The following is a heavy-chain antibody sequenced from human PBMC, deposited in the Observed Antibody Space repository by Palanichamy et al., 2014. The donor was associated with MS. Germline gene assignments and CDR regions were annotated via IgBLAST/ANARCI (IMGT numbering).Heavy chain of an antibody. J-gene: IGHJ4*02. CDR1: GYTFSNYD. CDR2: INAGNGNT. CDR3: ARNGGGLDY. V-gene: IGHV1-3*01. D-gene: IGHD4-23*01. Sequence: QVQLVQSGAEVKKPGLSEGSCKGSGYTFSNYDVFWVRQAPGQRLEFMGWINAGNGNTKYSQKFQGRVTITRDTSASTDYLELSSLRSEDTAVYYCARNGGGLDYWGQGALVTVSS.